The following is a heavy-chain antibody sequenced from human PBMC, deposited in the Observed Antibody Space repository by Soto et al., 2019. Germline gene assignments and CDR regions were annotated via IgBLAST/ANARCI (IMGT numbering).Heavy chain of an antibody. D-gene: IGHD3-22*01. CDR2: ISGSGGST. CDR1: GFTFSSYA. V-gene: IGHV3-23*01. Sequence: GGSLRLSCAASGFTFSSYAMSWVRQAPGKGLEWVSAISGSGGSTYYADSVKGRFTNSRDNSKNTLYLQMNSLRAEDTAVYYCAKAVPKWLELYYFDYWGQGTLVTVSS. J-gene: IGHJ4*02. CDR3: AKAVPKWLELYYFDY.